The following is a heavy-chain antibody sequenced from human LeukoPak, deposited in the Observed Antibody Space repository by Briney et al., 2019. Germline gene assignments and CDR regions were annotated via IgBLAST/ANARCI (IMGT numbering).Heavy chain of an antibody. J-gene: IGHJ4*02. CDR2: INPSGGST. CDR1: GYTFTSYY. V-gene: IGHV1-46*01. CDR3: ALLGGIPAADY. D-gene: IGHD2-2*01. Sequence: ASVKLSCKASGYTFTSYYMHWVRQAPGQGLEWMGIINPSGGSTSYAQKFQGRVTMTRDMSTSKVYMELSSLRSEDTAVYYCALLGGIPAADYWGQGTLVTVSS.